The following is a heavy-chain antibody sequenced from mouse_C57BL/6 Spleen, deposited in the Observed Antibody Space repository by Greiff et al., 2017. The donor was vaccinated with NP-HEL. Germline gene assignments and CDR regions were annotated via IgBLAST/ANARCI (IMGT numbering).Heavy chain of an antibody. CDR1: GFTFSDYG. CDR2: ISSGSSTI. V-gene: IGHV5-17*01. D-gene: IGHD4-1*01. J-gene: IGHJ3*01. Sequence: EVQVVESGGGLVKPGGSLKLSCAASGFTFSDYGMHWVRQAPEKGLEWVAYISSGSSTIYHADTVKGRFTISRDNAKNTLFLQMTSLRSEDTAMYYCAKQTGSWFAYWGQGTLVTVSA. CDR3: AKQTGSWFAY.